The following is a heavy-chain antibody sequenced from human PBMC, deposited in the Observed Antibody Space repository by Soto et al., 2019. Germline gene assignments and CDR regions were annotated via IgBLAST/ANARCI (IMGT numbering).Heavy chain of an antibody. V-gene: IGHV3-30*18. CDR3: AKQDFQH. J-gene: IGHJ1*01. CDR1: GFTFSSYG. Sequence: QVQLVESGGGVVQPGRSLRLSCAASGFTFSSYGMHWVRQAPGKGLEWVAVISHDGSNKYYADSVKGRFTISRDNSKNALYLQMNSRRAEDTAVYHCAKQDFQHWGQGTLVTVST. CDR2: ISHDGSNK.